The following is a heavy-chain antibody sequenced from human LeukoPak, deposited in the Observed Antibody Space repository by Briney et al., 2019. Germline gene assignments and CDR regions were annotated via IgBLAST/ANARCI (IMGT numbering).Heavy chain of an antibody. CDR3: ARDLYNSGWTGAFDI. CDR1: GYTFTGYY. J-gene: IGHJ3*02. D-gene: IGHD6-19*01. V-gene: IGHV1-2*02. CDR2: INSKSGGT. Sequence: ASVKVSCKASGYTFTGYYMHWVRQAPGQGLGWMGWINSKSGGTDYAQKFQGRVTMTRDTSISTAYMELSSLRSDDTAVYYCARDLYNSGWTGAFDIWGQGTMVTVSS.